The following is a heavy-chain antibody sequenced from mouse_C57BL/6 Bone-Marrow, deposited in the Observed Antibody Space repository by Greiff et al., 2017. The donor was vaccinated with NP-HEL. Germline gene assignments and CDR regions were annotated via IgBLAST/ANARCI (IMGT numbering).Heavy chain of an antibody. CDR3: ARETYDGPYYFDY. J-gene: IGHJ2*01. Sequence: VQLQQSGAELARPGASVKLSCKASGYTFTSSGISWVKQRTGQGLEWIGEIYPRSGNTYYNEKFKGKATLTADKSSSTAYMELRSLTSEDSAVYFCARETYDGPYYFDYWGQGTTLTVSS. D-gene: IGHD2-3*01. CDR2: IYPRSGNT. V-gene: IGHV1-81*01. CDR1: GYTFTSSG.